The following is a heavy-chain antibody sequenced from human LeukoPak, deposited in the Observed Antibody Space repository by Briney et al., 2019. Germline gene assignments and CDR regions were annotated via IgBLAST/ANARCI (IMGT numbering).Heavy chain of an antibody. Sequence: GASVKVSCKASGGTFSSYAISWVRQAPGQGLEWMGGIIPIFGTANYAQKFQGRVTITADESTSTAYMELSSLRSEDTAVYYCARYDFWSGYSSGKRGASPDYWGQGTLVTVSS. V-gene: IGHV1-69*13. CDR2: IIPIFGTA. CDR3: ARYDFWSGYSSGKRGASPDY. J-gene: IGHJ4*02. CDR1: GGTFSSYA. D-gene: IGHD3-3*01.